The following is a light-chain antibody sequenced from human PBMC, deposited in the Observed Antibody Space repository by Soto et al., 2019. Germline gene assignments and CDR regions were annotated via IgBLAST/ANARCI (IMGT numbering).Light chain of an antibody. V-gene: IGKV1-33*01. CDR3: QQYDNVLSLT. CDR1: QDISNY. CDR2: DAS. J-gene: IGKJ4*01. Sequence: DIQMTQSPSSLSASVGDLFTITLHASQDISNYLNWYQQKPGKAPKLLIYDASNLETGVPSTFSGSGSGTDFTFTISSLQPEDIATYYCQQYDNVLSLTFGGGTKVDIK.